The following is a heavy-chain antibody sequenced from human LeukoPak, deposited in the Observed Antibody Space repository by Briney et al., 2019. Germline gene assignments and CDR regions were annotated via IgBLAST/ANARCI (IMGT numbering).Heavy chain of an antibody. Sequence: ASVKVSCKASGYTFIDYFVQWMRQAPGQRLEGLGWINAKRGVTRYAQQFQGRVTLPRDTAAYMECGSLKADVTDRCYCARAVSGTIGGAFAIWG. V-gene: IGHV1-2*02. CDR1: GYTFIDYF. D-gene: IGHD1-7*01. CDR3: ARAVSGTIGGAFAI. J-gene: IGHJ3*02. CDR2: INAKRGVT.